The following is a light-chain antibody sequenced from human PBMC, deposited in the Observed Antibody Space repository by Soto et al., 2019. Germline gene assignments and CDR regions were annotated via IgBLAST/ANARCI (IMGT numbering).Light chain of an antibody. CDR1: QSISSNY. J-gene: IGKJ1*01. CDR3: QQYGSWT. CDR2: GAS. Sequence: EIVLTQSPGTLSLSPGERATLSCRASQSISSNYLAWYQQKPGQAPRLLIYGASSRATGIPDRFSGSGSGTDFTLTLSRLEPEDSAIYYCQQYGSWTFGQGTKVEIK. V-gene: IGKV3-20*01.